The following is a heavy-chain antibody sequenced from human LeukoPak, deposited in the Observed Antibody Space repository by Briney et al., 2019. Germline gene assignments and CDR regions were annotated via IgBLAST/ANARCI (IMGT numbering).Heavy chain of an antibody. CDR3: ARDLVLHGAFDI. CDR1: GYRFTSYY. J-gene: IGHJ3*02. CDR2: INPRDGST. V-gene: IGHV1-46*01. Sequence: GASAKVSCKASGYRFTSYYMHWVRQAPGQGFEWMGIINPRDGSTTYAQKFQGRVTMTRDTSTSTLYMELISLRSEDTALYYCARDLVLHGAFDIWGQGTMVTVSS.